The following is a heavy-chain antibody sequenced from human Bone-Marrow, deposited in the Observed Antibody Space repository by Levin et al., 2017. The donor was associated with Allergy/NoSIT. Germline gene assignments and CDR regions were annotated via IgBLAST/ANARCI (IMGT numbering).Heavy chain of an antibody. D-gene: IGHD2-2*01. Sequence: GESLKISCAASGFTFSSYWMSWVRQAPGKGLEWVANIKQDGSEKYYVDSVKGRFTISRDNAKNSLYLQMNSLRAEDTAVYYCARLPIVVVPAAPVFDYWGQGTLVTVSS. CDR1: GFTFSSYW. V-gene: IGHV3-7*04. CDR3: ARLPIVVVPAAPVFDY. J-gene: IGHJ4*02. CDR2: IKQDGSEK.